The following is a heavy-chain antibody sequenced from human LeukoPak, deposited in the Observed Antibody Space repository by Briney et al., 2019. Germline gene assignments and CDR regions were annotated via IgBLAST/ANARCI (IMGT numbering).Heavy chain of an antibody. D-gene: IGHD3-10*01. CDR1: GGSISSYY. V-gene: IGHV4-59*01. Sequence: SETLSLTCTVSGGSISSYYWSWIRQPPGKGLEWIGYIYYSGSTNYNPSLKSRVTISVDTSKNQFSLKLSSVTAADTAVYYCAGEPMGYYGSEPYYFDYWGQGTLVTVSS. J-gene: IGHJ4*02. CDR3: AGEPMGYYGSEPYYFDY. CDR2: IYYSGST.